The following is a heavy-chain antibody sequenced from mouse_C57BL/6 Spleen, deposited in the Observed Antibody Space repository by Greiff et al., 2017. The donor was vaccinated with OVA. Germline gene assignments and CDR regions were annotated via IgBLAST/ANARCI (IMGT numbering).Heavy chain of an antibody. V-gene: IGHV1-52*01. Sequence: QVQLQQPGAELVRPGSSVKLSCKASGYTFTSYWMHWVKQRPIQGLEWIGNIDPSDSDTHYNQKFKDKATLTVDKSSSTAYMQLSSLTSEDSAVYYCAREGTGTGAMDYWGQGTSVTVSA. CDR2: IDPSDSDT. D-gene: IGHD4-1*01. CDR3: AREGTGTGAMDY. CDR1: GYTFTSYW. J-gene: IGHJ4*01.